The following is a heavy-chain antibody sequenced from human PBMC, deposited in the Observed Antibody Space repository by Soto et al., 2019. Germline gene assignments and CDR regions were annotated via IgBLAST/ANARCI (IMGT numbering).Heavy chain of an antibody. CDR2: MSGSSSTT. Sequence: AGSLRPSCAPSGLTFSNYAMSWVRQAPGGGLEWVPSMSGSSSTTYYADSVRGRFTISRDRSKNTLYLQMSSLRAEDTALYYCAKNQERELPRVIDFWGQGTLVTVSS. V-gene: IGHV3-23*01. J-gene: IGHJ4*02. CDR3: AKNQERELPRVIDF. CDR1: GLTFSNYA. D-gene: IGHD1-7*01.